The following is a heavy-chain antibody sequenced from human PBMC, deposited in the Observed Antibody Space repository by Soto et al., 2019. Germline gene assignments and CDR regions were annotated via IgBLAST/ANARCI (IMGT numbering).Heavy chain of an antibody. CDR2: ISTSSSTI. CDR1: GCPFIIYI. V-gene: IGHV3-48*01. Sequence: PGGSLKLSCAASGCPFIIYIMNWVRQAPGKGLEWVSYISTSSSTIFYAGSVKGRFTISRDNAKNSLYLQMNSLRAEDTALYYCTRGHYGDYFFGLDVWGQGTPVTVSS. CDR3: TRGHYGDYFFGLDV. D-gene: IGHD4-17*01. J-gene: IGHJ6*02.